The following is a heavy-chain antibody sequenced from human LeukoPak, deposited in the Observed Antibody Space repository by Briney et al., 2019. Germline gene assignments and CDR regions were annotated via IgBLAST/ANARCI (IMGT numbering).Heavy chain of an antibody. Sequence: PGGSLRLSCAASGFTFSSYEMNWVRQAPGKGLEWVSYISSSGSTIYYADSVKGRFTISRDNAKNSLYLQMNSLRAEDTAVYYCARRGPSDAFDIWGQGTMVTVSS. CDR1: GFTFSSYE. CDR2: ISSSGSTI. V-gene: IGHV3-48*03. CDR3: ARRGPSDAFDI. D-gene: IGHD3/OR15-3a*01. J-gene: IGHJ3*02.